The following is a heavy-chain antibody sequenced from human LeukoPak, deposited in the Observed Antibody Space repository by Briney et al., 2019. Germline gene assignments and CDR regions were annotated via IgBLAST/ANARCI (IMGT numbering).Heavy chain of an antibody. J-gene: IGHJ4*02. V-gene: IGHV3-23*01. CDR1: GFIFSNYV. Sequence: GGSLRLSCAASGFIFSNYVMSWVRQAPGKGLEWVSAISDSGGRTYYADSVKGRFTISRDNSKNTLYLQMNSLRAEDTAVYYCANGAAAANWGQGTLVTVSS. CDR3: ANGAAAAN. D-gene: IGHD6-13*01. CDR2: ISDSGGRT.